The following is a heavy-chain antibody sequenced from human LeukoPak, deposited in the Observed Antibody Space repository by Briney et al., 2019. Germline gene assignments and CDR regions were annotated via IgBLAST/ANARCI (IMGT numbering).Heavy chain of an antibody. J-gene: IGHJ4*02. CDR3: ARQGSGGLDY. Sequence: GGSLRLSCAASGFTFSSYWMHWVRQAPGKGLEWVAVISYDGSNKYYADSVKGRFTISRDNSKNTLYLQMNSLRAEDTAVYYCARQGSGGLDYWGQGTLVTVSS. CDR1: GFTFSSYW. D-gene: IGHD2-15*01. V-gene: IGHV3-30*07. CDR2: ISYDGSNK.